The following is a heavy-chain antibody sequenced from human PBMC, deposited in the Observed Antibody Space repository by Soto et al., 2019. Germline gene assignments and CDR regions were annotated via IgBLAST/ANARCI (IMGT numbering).Heavy chain of an antibody. CDR3: ATGEAGHDDFGY. V-gene: IGHV4-4*02. D-gene: IGHD6-19*01. Sequence: SETLSLTCAVSSGPISISHWWSWVRQPPGKGLEWIGEIYQSGDTYYSPSLKSRVSMSVDRSKNQFSLNLNSVTAADTAVYYCATGEAGHDDFGYWGQGALVTVSS. CDR1: SGPISISHW. CDR2: IYQSGDT. J-gene: IGHJ4*02.